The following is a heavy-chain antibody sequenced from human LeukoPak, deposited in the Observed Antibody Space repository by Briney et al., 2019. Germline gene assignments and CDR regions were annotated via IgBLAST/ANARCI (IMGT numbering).Heavy chain of an antibody. J-gene: IGHJ3*02. CDR1: GDNFSSYV. D-gene: IGHD3-16*02. CDR3: TREGVYSPDPSSYHRHAFDI. V-gene: IGHV1-69*04. CDR2: IIPTLDVA. Sequence: SVKVSCKASGDNFSSYVITWVRQAPGQGLEWMGRIIPTLDVANFAQKFKGRVTITADRSTNTAHLELSSLRSEDTAVYYCTREGVYSPDPSSYHRHAFDIWGKGAVVIVSS.